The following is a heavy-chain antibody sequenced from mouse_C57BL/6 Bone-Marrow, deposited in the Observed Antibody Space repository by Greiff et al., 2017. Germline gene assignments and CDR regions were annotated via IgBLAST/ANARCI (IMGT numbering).Heavy chain of an antibody. Sequence: VQLQQPGAELVKPGASVKVSCKASGYTFTSYWMHWVKQRPGQGLEWIGRIHPSDRDTNYNQKFKGKATLTVDKSSSTAYMQLSSLTSEDSAVYYCAIEEVWLRRHYFDYWGQGTTLTVSS. J-gene: IGHJ2*01. CDR1: GYTFTSYW. CDR3: AIEEVWLRRHYFDY. CDR2: IHPSDRDT. V-gene: IGHV1-74*01. D-gene: IGHD2-2*01.